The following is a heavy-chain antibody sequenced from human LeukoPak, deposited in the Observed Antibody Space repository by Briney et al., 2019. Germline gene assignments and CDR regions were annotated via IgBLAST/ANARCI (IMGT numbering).Heavy chain of an antibody. CDR3: VGKATGLDY. V-gene: IGHV3-30*04. Sequence: GGSLRLSCAPSGFTFSTHTMHWVRQAPGKGLEWVAVIEADGRNKFHAESVRGRFTISRDNSRNTLYLQLDSLRSEDTAVYYCVGKATGLDYWGQGNLVTGSS. CDR2: IEADGRNK. CDR1: GFTFSTHT. D-gene: IGHD5-12*01. J-gene: IGHJ4*02.